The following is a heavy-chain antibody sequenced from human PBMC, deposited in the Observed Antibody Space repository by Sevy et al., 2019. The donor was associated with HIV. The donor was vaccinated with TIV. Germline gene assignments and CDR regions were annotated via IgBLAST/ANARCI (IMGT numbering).Heavy chain of an antibody. Sequence: GGSLRLSCAASGFTFSSYAMSWVRQAPGKGLEWVSAISGSGGSTYYADSVKGRFTISRDNSKNTLYLQMNSLGAEDTAVYYCAKDDYYGSGSYYRTVGFYYYYGMDVWGQGTTVTVSS. D-gene: IGHD3-10*01. CDR3: AKDDYYGSGSYYRTVGFYYYYGMDV. V-gene: IGHV3-23*01. CDR1: GFTFSSYA. J-gene: IGHJ6*02. CDR2: ISGSGGST.